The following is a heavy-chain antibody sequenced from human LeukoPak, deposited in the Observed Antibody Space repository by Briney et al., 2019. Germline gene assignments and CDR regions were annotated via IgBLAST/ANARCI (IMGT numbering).Heavy chain of an antibody. CDR2: IKRRGKNT. Sequence: PGGSLRLSCAASGFTFDSYDMSWVRQTPGKGLEWVSSIKRRGKNTNYADSVKGRFTILRDDSKNTLYLQMNSLRVEDTALYYCAQGDWVDFCGQGTLVTVSS. D-gene: IGHD2-21*02. J-gene: IGHJ4*02. V-gene: IGHV3-23*01. CDR3: AQGDWVDF. CDR1: GFTFDSYD.